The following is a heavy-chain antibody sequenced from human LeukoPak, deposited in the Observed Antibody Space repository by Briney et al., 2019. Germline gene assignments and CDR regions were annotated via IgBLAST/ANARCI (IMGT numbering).Heavy chain of an antibody. CDR3: ARVSGTTMTSKYFDY. Sequence: GGSLRLSCAASGFTFSSYWMHWVRQAPGKGLVWVSRIHSDGSSTSYADSVKGRFAISRDNAKNPLYLQMNSLRAEDTAVYYCARVSGTTMTSKYFDYWGQGTLVTVSS. CDR1: GFTFSSYW. J-gene: IGHJ4*02. CDR2: IHSDGSST. V-gene: IGHV3-74*01. D-gene: IGHD1-26*01.